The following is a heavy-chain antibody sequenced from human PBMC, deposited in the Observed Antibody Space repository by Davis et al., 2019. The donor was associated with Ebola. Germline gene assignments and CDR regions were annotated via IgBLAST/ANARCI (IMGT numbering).Heavy chain of an antibody. D-gene: IGHD6-19*01. V-gene: IGHV4-61*01. CDR3: ARTQWLVRNWFDP. CDR1: AGSVSSGSSY. CDR2: VNHSGTT. J-gene: IGHJ5*02. Sequence: SQTLSLTCTLSAGSVSSGSSYWSWLLQPPGKGLEWIGEVNHSGTTNYNPSLKSRVTISVDTSKNQFSLKLSSVTAEDTAVYYCARTQWLVRNWFDPWGQGTLVTVSS.